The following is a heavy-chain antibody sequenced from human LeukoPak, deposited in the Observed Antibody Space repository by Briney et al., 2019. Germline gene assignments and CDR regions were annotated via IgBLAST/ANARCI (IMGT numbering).Heavy chain of an antibody. Sequence: SVKVSCKASGGTFSSYAISWVRQAPGQGLEWMGGIIPIFGTANYAQKFQGRVTITADESTSTAYMELSSLRSEDTAVYYCPSHRNNIVVVPYYYYYYMDVWGKGTTVTVSS. CDR1: GGTFSSYA. J-gene: IGHJ6*03. CDR2: IIPIFGTA. D-gene: IGHD2-2*01. CDR3: PSHRNNIVVVPYYYYYYMDV. V-gene: IGHV1-69*13.